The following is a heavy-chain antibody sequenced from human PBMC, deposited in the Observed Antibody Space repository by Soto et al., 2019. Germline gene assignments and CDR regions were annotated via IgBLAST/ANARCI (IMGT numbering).Heavy chain of an antibody. CDR3: ATGGRGYSYAPRFYFEY. V-gene: IGHV1-69*01. D-gene: IGHD5-18*01. Sequence: QVQLVQSGAEVKKPGSSVKVTCKASGAIFSSNAISWVRQAPGQGLEWMGGILPNFGRTNYAQKFQGRVTITADESTRTTYMELSSLKSEDTAEYYCATGGRGYSYAPRFYFEYWGQGTLVTVSS. J-gene: IGHJ4*02. CDR1: GAIFSSNA. CDR2: ILPNFGRT.